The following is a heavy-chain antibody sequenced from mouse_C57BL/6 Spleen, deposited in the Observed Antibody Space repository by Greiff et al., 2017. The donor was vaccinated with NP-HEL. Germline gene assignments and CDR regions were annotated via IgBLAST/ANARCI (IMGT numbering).Heavy chain of an antibody. D-gene: IGHD1-1*01. J-gene: IGHJ4*01. CDR2: IYPNNGGN. CDR3: ARGITTVVDGYCAVDY. CDR1: GYTFTDYY. V-gene: IGHV1-34*01. Sequence: EVQLQQSGPELVKPGASVKMSCKASGYTFTDYYMHWVKQSPGKSLEWIGYIYPNNGGNGYNQKVKGKATLTGDKSSNTAYMKLRSLTSEDSAVYYCARGITTVVDGYCAVDYWGKGTSVTVSS.